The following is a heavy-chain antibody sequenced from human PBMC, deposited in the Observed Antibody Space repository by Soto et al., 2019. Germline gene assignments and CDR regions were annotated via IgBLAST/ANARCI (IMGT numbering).Heavy chain of an antibody. J-gene: IGHJ4*02. Sequence: QVQLVQSGAEVKKPGSSVKVSCKASGGTFSSDSFSWVRQAPGQGLEWMGGIIPMFDTPIYAQKFQDRVTITADESTSTAYMQLSSVRSGDTAVYYCARSGGLDRDFNYWGQGSLVTVSS. CDR3: ARSGGLDRDFNY. CDR1: GGTFSSDS. D-gene: IGHD2-15*01. V-gene: IGHV1-69*12. CDR2: IIPMFDTP.